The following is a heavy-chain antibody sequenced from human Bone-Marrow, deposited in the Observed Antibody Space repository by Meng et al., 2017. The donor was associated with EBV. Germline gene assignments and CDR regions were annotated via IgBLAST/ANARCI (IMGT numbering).Heavy chain of an antibody. Sequence: VPAGAEVKKPGASVKAYCEASGYTFTSYAMHWVRQAPGQRLEWMGWINVGNGDTKYSQKFHGRVTITRDTSATTAYMELSSLTSEDTAVYYCARDSTGDSRRFDPWGQGTLVTVSS. CDR1: GYTFTSYA. CDR2: INVGNGDT. V-gene: IGHV1-3*01. J-gene: IGHJ5*02. D-gene: IGHD3-22*01. CDR3: ARDSTGDSRRFDP.